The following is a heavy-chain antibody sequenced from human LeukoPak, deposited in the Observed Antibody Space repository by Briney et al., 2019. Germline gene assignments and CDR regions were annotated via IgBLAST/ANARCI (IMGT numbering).Heavy chain of an antibody. Sequence: GGSLRLSCAASGFTFDDYAMHWVRQAPGKGLEWVSGISWNSGSIGYADSVKGRFTISRDNAKDSLYLQMNSLRAEDTALYYCAKGGGFYFADWFDPWGQGTLVTVSS. J-gene: IGHJ5*02. D-gene: IGHD3-22*01. V-gene: IGHV3-9*01. CDR3: AKGGGFYFADWFDP. CDR2: ISWNSGSI. CDR1: GFTFDDYA.